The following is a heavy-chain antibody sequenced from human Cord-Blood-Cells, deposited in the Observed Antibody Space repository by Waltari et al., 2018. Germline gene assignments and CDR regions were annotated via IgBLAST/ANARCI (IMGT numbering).Heavy chain of an antibody. Sequence: QVQLVQSGAEVKKPGASVKVSCKASGYTFTGYYMQWVRQAPGQGHERMRWITPRREGTNCAQKFQGWVTMTRDTSISTAYMELSRLISDDTAVYYCARDYGNGSGSYYYGMDVWGQGTTVTVSS. CDR3: ARDYGNGSGSYYYGMDV. D-gene: IGHD3-10*01. CDR1: GYTFTGYY. J-gene: IGHJ6*02. CDR2: ITPRREGT. V-gene: IGHV1-2*04.